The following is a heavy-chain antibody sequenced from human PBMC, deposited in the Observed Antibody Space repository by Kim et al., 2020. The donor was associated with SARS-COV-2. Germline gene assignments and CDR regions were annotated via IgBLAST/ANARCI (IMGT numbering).Heavy chain of an antibody. CDR2: IIPIFDLT. D-gene: IGHD4-17*01. Sequence: SVKVSCKVSGGTFGTNAIKWVRQAPGQGLEWMGEIIPIFDLTRYAKRFQDRVTITTDESTTTAYMELSSLRSEDTAVYFCARAPDYGDYYPFFDYWGPG. CDR1: GGTFGTNA. V-gene: IGHV1-69*05. J-gene: IGHJ4*02. CDR3: ARAPDYGDYYPFFDY.